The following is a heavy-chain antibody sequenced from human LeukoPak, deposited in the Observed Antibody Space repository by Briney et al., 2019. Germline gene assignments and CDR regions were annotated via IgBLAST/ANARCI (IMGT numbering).Heavy chain of an antibody. J-gene: IGHJ3*02. V-gene: IGHV1-69*01. D-gene: IGHD3-9*01. CDR1: GGTFSSYA. CDR2: IIPIFGTA. Sequence: SVKVSCKASGGTFSSYAISWVRQAPGQGLEWMGGIIPIFGTANYAQKFQGRVTITADESTSTAYMELSSLRSEDTAVYYCARHPARGYDILTGYYGDAFDIWGQGTMVTVSS. CDR3: ARHPARGYDILTGYYGDAFDI.